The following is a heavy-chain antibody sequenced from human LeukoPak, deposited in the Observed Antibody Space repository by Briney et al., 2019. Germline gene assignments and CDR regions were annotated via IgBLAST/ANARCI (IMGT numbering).Heavy chain of an antibody. Sequence: PSETLSLTCTVSGGSISSGSYYWSWIGQPAGKGLEWIGRIYTSGSTNYNPALNSRVTISVDTSKNQFSLKLSFVTAADTAVYYCARDQGPPWQIFDYWGQGTLVTVSS. CDR2: IYTSGST. CDR3: ARDQGPPWQIFDY. CDR1: GGSISSGSYY. D-gene: IGHD5-24*01. V-gene: IGHV4-61*02. J-gene: IGHJ4*02.